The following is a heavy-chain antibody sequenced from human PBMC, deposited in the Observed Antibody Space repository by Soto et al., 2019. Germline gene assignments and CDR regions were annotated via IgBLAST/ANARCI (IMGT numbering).Heavy chain of an antibody. CDR1: GYTFTSYD. CDR3: ARSQLEDIVVVPAAMGASSWYYYYMDV. J-gene: IGHJ6*03. V-gene: IGHV1-8*01. D-gene: IGHD2-2*01. CDR2: MNPNSGNT. Sequence: ASVKVSCKASGYTFTSYDINWVRQATGQGLEWMGWMNPNSGNTGYAQKFQGRVTMTRNTSISTAYMELSSLRSEDTAVYYFARSQLEDIVVVPAAMGASSWYYYYMDVWGKGTTVTVSS.